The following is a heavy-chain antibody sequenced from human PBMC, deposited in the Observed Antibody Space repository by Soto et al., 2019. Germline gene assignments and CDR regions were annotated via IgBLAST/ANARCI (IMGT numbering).Heavy chain of an antibody. Sequence: GGSLSLSCAASGFTFSSYAMSWVRQAPGKGLEWVSAISGSGGSTYYADSVKGRFTISRDNSKNTLYLQMNSLRAEDTAVYYCAKYTGYCSGGSCLNDYYYYGMDVWGQGTTVTVSS. J-gene: IGHJ6*02. V-gene: IGHV3-23*01. CDR1: GFTFSSYA. CDR3: AKYTGYCSGGSCLNDYYYYGMDV. D-gene: IGHD2-15*01. CDR2: ISGSGGST.